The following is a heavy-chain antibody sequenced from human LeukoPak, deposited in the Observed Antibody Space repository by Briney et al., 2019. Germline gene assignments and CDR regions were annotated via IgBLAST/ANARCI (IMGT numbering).Heavy chain of an antibody. CDR1: GFTFSDYY. V-gene: IGHV3-11*01. Sequence: SGGSLRLSCAASGFTFSDYYMSWIRQAPGKGLEWVSYISSSGSTIYYADSVKGRFTISRDNAKNSLYLQMNSLRAEDTAVYYCARDSSHCSGGSCYYYYYYMDVWGKGTTVTISS. CDR2: ISSSGSTI. D-gene: IGHD2-15*01. CDR3: ARDSSHCSGGSCYYYYYYMDV. J-gene: IGHJ6*03.